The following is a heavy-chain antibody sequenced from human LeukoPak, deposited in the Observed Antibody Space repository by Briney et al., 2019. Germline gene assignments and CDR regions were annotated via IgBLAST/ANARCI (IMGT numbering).Heavy chain of an antibody. Sequence: GRSLRLSCAASGFTFSSYAMHWVRQAPGKGLEWVAVISYDGSNKYYADSVKGRFTISRDNSKNTLYLQMNSLRAEDTAVYYCARDRYRSDTAEYYFDYWGQGTLVTVSS. CDR3: ARDRYRSDTAEYYFDY. J-gene: IGHJ4*02. D-gene: IGHD1-26*01. CDR2: ISYDGSNK. CDR1: GFTFSSYA. V-gene: IGHV3-30-3*01.